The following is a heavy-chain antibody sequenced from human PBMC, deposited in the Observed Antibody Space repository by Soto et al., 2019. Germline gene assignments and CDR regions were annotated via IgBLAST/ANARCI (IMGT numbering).Heavy chain of an antibody. Sequence: GESLKISCKGSGYSFTSYWISWVRQMPGKGLEWMGRIDPSDSYTNYSPSFQGHVTISADKSISTAYLQWSSLKASDTAMYYCARHGFPSGSYYAYYYYYGMDVWGQGTTVTVSS. CDR3: ARHGFPSGSYYAYYYYYGMDV. J-gene: IGHJ6*02. V-gene: IGHV5-10-1*01. D-gene: IGHD1-26*01. CDR2: IDPSDSYT. CDR1: GYSFTSYW.